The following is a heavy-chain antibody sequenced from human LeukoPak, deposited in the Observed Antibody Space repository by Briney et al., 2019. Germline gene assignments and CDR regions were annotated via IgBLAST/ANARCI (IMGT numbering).Heavy chain of an antibody. CDR2: INHSGST. J-gene: IGHJ4*02. D-gene: IGHD6-19*01. V-gene: IGHV4-34*01. CDR3: ARGSGWYQY. Sequence: PSETLSLTCAVYGGSFSGYYWSWIRQPTGKGLEWIGEINHSGSTNYNPSLKSRVTISVDTSKNQFSLKLSSVTAADTAVYYCARGSGWYQYWGQGTLVTVSS. CDR1: GGSFSGYY.